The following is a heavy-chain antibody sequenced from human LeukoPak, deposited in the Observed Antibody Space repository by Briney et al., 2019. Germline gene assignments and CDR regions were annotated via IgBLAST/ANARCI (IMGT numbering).Heavy chain of an antibody. Sequence: SETLSLTCTVSGGSISSSFYYWAWIRQPPGKGLEWIGSIYYSGSTYYNPSLKSRVTISVDTSKNQFSLKLSSVTAADTAVYYCARHGDYYDRSGYYFDYWGQGTLVTVSS. CDR1: GGSISSSFYY. CDR3: ARHGDYYDRSGYYFDY. J-gene: IGHJ4*02. CDR2: IYYSGST. D-gene: IGHD3-22*01. V-gene: IGHV4-39*01.